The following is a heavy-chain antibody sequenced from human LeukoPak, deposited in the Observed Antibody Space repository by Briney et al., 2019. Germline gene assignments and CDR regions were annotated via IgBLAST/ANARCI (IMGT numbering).Heavy chain of an antibody. CDR1: GYTFTSYG. D-gene: IGHD3-3*01. CDR2: MNPNSGIT. V-gene: IGHV1-8*02. J-gene: IGHJ5*02. Sequence: GASVKVSCKASGYTFTSYGISWVRQATGQGLEWMGWMNPNSGITGYAQKFQGRVTMTRNTSISTAYMELSSLRSEDTAVYYCARDLSGPWSGDGWFDPWGQGTLVTVSS. CDR3: ARDLSGPWSGDGWFDP.